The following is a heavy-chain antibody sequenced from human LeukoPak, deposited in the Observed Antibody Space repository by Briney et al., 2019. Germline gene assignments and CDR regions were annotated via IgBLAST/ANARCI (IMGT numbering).Heavy chain of an antibody. Sequence: GSPRLSCAASGFTVSSNYMSWVCQAPGKGLEWVSVIYSGGSTYYADSVKGRFTISRDNSKNTLYLQMNSLRAEDTAVYYCARCYDSSDYFDCWGQGTLVSVSS. CDR1: GFTVSSNY. CDR3: ARCYDSSDYFDC. CDR2: IYSGGST. J-gene: IGHJ4*01. D-gene: IGHD3-22*01. V-gene: IGHV3-66*01.